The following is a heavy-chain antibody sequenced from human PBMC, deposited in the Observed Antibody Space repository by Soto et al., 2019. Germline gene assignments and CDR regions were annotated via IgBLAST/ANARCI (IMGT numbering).Heavy chain of an antibody. CDR3: ARVPWQWLGGYAFDI. V-gene: IGHV4-59*01. D-gene: IGHD6-19*01. J-gene: IGHJ3*02. CDR2: IYYSGST. Sequence: QVQLQESGPGLVKPLETLSLTCTVSGGSINSYYWSWIRQPPGKGLEWIGYIYYSGSTNYNPSLKSRATISVDTSKHLFTLKLSSVTAADTAVYYCARVPWQWLGGYAFDIWGQGTMVTVSS. CDR1: GGSINSYY.